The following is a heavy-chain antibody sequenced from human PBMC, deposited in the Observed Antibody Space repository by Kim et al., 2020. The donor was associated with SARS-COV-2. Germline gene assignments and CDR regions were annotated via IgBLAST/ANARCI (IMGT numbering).Heavy chain of an antibody. V-gene: IGHV3-30*04. CDR2: ISYDGSNK. J-gene: IGHJ4*02. D-gene: IGHD1-26*01. CDR1: GFTFSSYA. Sequence: GGSLRLSCAAPGFTFSSYAMHWVRQAPGKGLEWVAVISYDGSNKYYADSVKGRFTISRDNSKNTLYLQMNSLRAEDTAVYYCARARGGSYYGVDYWGQGTLVTVSS. CDR3: ARARGGSYYGVDY.